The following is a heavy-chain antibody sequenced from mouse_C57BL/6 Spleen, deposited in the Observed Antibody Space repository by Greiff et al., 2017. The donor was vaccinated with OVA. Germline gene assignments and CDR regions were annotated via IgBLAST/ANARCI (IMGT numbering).Heavy chain of an antibody. CDR3: ARNAPNYGSSPYYFDY. CDR1: GYAFSSYW. J-gene: IGHJ2*01. V-gene: IGHV1-80*01. D-gene: IGHD1-1*01. CDR2: IYPGDGDT. Sequence: VQVVESGAELVKPGASVKISCKASGYAFSSYWMNWVKQRPGKGLEWIGQIYPGDGDTNYNGKFKGKATLTADKSSSTAYMQLSSLTSEDSAVYFCARNAPNYGSSPYYFDYWGKGTTLTVSS.